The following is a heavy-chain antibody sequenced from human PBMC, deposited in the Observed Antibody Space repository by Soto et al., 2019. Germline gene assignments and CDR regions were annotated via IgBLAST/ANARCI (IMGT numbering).Heavy chain of an antibody. D-gene: IGHD1-26*01. CDR2: IIPILGIA. CDR3: ARDVGRHDAFEI. V-gene: IGHV1-69*08. CDR1: GGTFSSYT. Sequence: QVQLVQSGAEVKKPGSSVKVSCKASGGTFSSYTISWVRQAPGQGLEWMGRIIPILGIANYAQKFQGRVTITADKSTSTAYMELSSLRSEDTAVYYCARDVGRHDAFEIWGQGTMVTVSS. J-gene: IGHJ3*02.